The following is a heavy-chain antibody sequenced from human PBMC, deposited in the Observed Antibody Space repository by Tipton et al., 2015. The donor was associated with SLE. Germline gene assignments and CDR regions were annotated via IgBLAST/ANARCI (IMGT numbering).Heavy chain of an antibody. CDR2: IFLRFGSA. D-gene: IGHD4-17*01. CDR3: ARGGAGYGDVPFDDY. CDR1: GATFNNYA. V-gene: IGHV1-69*01. Sequence: QLVQSGPEVKKPGSSVKVSCKASGATFNNYAINWVRQAPGQGLEWMGGIFLRFGSASYAQKFQARVTITADESSNTAYMELSSLRSEDTAVYYCARGGAGYGDVPFDDYWGQGTLVTVSS. J-gene: IGHJ4*02.